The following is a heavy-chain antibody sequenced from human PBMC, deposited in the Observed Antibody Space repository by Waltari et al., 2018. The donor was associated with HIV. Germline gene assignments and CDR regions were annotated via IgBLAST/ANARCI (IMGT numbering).Heavy chain of an antibody. J-gene: IGHJ3*02. Sequence: EVQLVESGGVLITPGGSLRLFCAAPGFTFSSNYMTWVRQAPGKGLECVSVIYSGGSTYYADSVKGRFTIYRDKSKNTLYLQMNSLRAEDTAVYYCASLDGSFAFDIWGQGTMVTVSS. CDR3: ASLDGSFAFDI. D-gene: IGHD5-12*01. CDR1: GFTFSSNY. CDR2: IYSGGST. V-gene: IGHV3-53*01.